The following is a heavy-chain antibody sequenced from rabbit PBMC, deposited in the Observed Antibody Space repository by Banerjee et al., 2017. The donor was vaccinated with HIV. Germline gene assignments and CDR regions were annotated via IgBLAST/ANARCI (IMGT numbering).Heavy chain of an antibody. V-gene: IGHV1S45*01. CDR1: GFSFSSSYS. J-gene: IGHJ4*01. D-gene: IGHD8-1*01. Sequence: QERLVESGGGLVQPEGSLTLTCTTSGFSFSSSYSMCWVRQAPGKGLEWIACMIAGSSGSTYYASWAKGRFTISKTSSTAVTLQMTSLTAADTATYFCARNAGSSYGGNLWGQGTLVTVS. CDR2: MIAGSSGST. CDR3: ARNAGSSYGGNL.